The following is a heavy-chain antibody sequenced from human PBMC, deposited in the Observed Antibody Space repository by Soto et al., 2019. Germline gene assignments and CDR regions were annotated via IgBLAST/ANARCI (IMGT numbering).Heavy chain of an antibody. Sequence: GGSLRLSCAASGFTFSTYAMTWVRRAPGKGLEWVSGLSAGGSATYYADSVKGRFTISRDNSKNTLYLQMNNLRAEDTGVYYCASLGRHGWGQGTTVTVSS. V-gene: IGHV3-23*01. CDR3: ASLGRHG. D-gene: IGHD3-16*01. J-gene: IGHJ6*02. CDR1: GFTFSTYA. CDR2: LSAGGSAT.